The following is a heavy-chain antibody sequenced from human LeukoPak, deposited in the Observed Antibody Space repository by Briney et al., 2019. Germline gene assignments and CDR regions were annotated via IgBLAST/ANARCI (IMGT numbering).Heavy chain of an antibody. CDR3: ATGNYYDSRGYYTFGH. D-gene: IGHD3-22*01. CDR1: GFTFSDYY. V-gene: IGHV3-74*01. J-gene: IGHJ1*01. Sequence: SGGSLRLSCAASGFTFSDYYMSWIRQAPGKGLVWVSRINGDGSTTSYADSVKGGFTISRDNAKNTLYLQMNSLRAEDTAVYYCATGNYYDSRGYYTFGHWGQGTLVTVSS. CDR2: INGDGSTT.